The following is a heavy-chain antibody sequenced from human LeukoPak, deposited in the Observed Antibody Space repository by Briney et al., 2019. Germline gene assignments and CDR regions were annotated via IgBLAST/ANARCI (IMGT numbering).Heavy chain of an antibody. CDR2: IKSQTDGGTT. CDR1: GFTFSNAW. V-gene: IGHV3-15*01. D-gene: IGHD3-10*01. CDR3: TTKYGSRRIDY. J-gene: IGHJ4*02. Sequence: NPGGAPRLSFVAPGFTFSNAWMSWGRQPPGKGPGGVGRIKSQTDGGTTDYAAPMKGRFTISRDDSKKTLFLQMNSLKTEDTALYYCTTKYGSRRIDYWGQGTLVTVSS.